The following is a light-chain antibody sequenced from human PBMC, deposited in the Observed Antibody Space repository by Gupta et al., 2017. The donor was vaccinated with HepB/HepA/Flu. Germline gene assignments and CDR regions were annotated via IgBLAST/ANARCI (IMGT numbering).Light chain of an antibody. V-gene: IGKV3-20*01. Sequence: EIVLTQSPGTLSLSPGERATLSCRASQSVNSNYLAWNQQKPGQAPRLLIYGASSRATVTPDRFSGSGSGTDFTLTISRLEPEDFAVYYCQQYDTSSRWAFGQGTKVEIK. CDR3: QQYDTSSRWA. CDR2: GAS. J-gene: IGKJ1*01. CDR1: QSVNSNY.